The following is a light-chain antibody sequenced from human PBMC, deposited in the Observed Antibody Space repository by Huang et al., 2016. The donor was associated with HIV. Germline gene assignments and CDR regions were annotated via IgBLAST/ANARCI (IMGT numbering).Light chain of an antibody. V-gene: IGKV1-5*03. CDR3: QQYNTYSRT. J-gene: IGKJ1*01. CDR2: DAS. Sequence: DIQMTQSPSTLSASVGDRVTSTCRPSQTISTGLAWYQQKPGKAPKLLIYDASSLQSGVPSRCSGSGSGTEFTLTISSLQPDDFATYYCQQYNTYSRTFGQGTKVEIK. CDR1: QTISTG.